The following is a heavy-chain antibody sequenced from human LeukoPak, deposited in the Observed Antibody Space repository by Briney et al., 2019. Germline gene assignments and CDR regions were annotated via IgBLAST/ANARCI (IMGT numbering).Heavy chain of an antibody. CDR2: INDNGGGT. V-gene: IGHV3-23*01. CDR3: AKKMGSSPGDFFDY. Sequence: GGSLRLSCAASGFIFCRDAMTWVRQAPGKGLEWVSDINDNGGGTFYADSVKGRFTVSRDNSKNTLYMQMNSLRDGDTAVYYCAKKMGSSPGDFFDYWGQGTLVTVSS. CDR1: GFIFCRDA. J-gene: IGHJ4*02. D-gene: IGHD6-6*01.